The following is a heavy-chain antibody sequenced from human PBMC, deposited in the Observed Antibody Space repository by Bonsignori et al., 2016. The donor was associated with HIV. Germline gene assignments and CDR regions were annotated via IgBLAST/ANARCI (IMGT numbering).Heavy chain of an antibody. J-gene: IGHJ4*02. CDR2: IYPGDSDT. D-gene: IGHD6-13*01. V-gene: IGHV5-51*01. Sequence: VRQMPGKGLEWMGIIYPGDSDTRYSPSFQGQVTISADKSISTAYLQWSSLKASDTAMYYCARPPGRQLDFFDYWGQGTLVTVSS. CDR3: ARPPGRQLDFFDY.